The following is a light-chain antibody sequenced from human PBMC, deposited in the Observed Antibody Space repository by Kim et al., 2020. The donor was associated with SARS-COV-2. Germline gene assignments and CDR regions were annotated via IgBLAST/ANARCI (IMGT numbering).Light chain of an antibody. CDR3: QSYDSSVSGWV. V-gene: IGLV1-40*01. CDR1: SSNIGAAYS. Sequence: QRVTIACTGGSSNIGAAYSVQWYQHLPATAPKLVIYSDNLRPSGVPDRLSGSKSGTSASLAITGLQAEDEAGYYCQSYDSSVSGWVFGGGTQLTVL. CDR2: SDN. J-gene: IGLJ3*02.